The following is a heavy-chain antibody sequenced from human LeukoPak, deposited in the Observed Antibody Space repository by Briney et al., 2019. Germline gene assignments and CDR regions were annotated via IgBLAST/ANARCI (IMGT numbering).Heavy chain of an antibody. CDR2: IYYSGST. Sequence: SETLSLTCAVYGGSFSGYYWGWIRQPPGKGLEWIGSIYYSGSTYYNPSLKSRVTISVDTSKNQFSLKLSSVTAADTAVYYCARDVGRYTYGYRPTELYWYFDLWGRGTRVTVSS. CDR3: ARDVGRYTYGYRPTELYWYFDL. J-gene: IGHJ2*01. D-gene: IGHD5-18*01. V-gene: IGHV4-34*01. CDR1: GGSFSGYY.